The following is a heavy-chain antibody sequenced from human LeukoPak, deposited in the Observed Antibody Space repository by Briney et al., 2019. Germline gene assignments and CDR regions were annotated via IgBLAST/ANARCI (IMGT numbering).Heavy chain of an antibody. J-gene: IGHJ4*02. CDR2: IWHDGNYK. D-gene: IGHD3-22*01. CDR3: ARDSDYYDSSAYSFRGGLHYDF. CDR1: GLTFSNYN. V-gene: IGHV3-33*01. Sequence: GGSLTLSCVASGLTFSNYNMHWVRQAPGKGLEWVAVIWHDGNYKYYVDSVKGRFTISRDNSKNTVYLQMNSLGAEDTAVYLCARDSDYYDSSAYSFRGGLHYDFWGRGTLVTASS.